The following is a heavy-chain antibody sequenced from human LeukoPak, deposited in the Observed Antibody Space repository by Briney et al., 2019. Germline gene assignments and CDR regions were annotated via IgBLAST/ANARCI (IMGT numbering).Heavy chain of an antibody. V-gene: IGHV1-2*02. CDR2: INPNSGDT. CDR1: GYTFTGYY. Sequence: ASVKVSCKASGYTFTGYYIHWMRQAPGQGLEWMGWINPNSGDTSYARSFQGRVTMTRDTSISTVYMELTRLTSDDTAVFYCARQSIERLDAFDIWGQGTMVTVSS. J-gene: IGHJ3*02. D-gene: IGHD5-24*01. CDR3: ARQSIERLDAFDI.